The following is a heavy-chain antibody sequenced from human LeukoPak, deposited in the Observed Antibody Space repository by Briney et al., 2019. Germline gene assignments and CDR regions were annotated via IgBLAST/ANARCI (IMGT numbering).Heavy chain of an antibody. V-gene: IGHV1-46*01. Sequence: ASVKVSCKASGYTFTSYGISWVRQAPGQGLEWMGIINPSGGSTSYAQKFQGRVTMTRDTSTSTVYMELSSLRSEDTAVYYCARRGSIAAAGYFDYWGQGTLVTVSS. CDR1: GYTFTSYG. J-gene: IGHJ4*02. CDR2: INPSGGST. D-gene: IGHD6-13*01. CDR3: ARRGSIAAAGYFDY.